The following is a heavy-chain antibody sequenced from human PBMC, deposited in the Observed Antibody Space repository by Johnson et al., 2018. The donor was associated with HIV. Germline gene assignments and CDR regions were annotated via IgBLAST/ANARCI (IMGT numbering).Heavy chain of an antibody. CDR2: IYSGDNT. CDR3: ATRATRRGFDI. J-gene: IGHJ3*02. D-gene: IGHD3-10*01. CDR1: GFTVSSNC. V-gene: IGHV3-66*01. Sequence: VQLVESGGGLVQPGGSLRLSCAASGFTVSSNCMSWVRQAPGKGLEWVSVIYSGDNTYYADSVKGRFTISRDNSKNTLYLQMNSLRAEDTAVYYCATRATRRGFDIWGQGTMVTVSS.